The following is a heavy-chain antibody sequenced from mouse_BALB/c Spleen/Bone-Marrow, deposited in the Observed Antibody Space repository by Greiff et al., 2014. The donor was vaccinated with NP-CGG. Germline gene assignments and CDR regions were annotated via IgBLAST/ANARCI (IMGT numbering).Heavy chain of an antibody. CDR3: ASYRYGWYFDA. D-gene: IGHD2-14*01. J-gene: IGHJ1*01. CDR1: GFNIKDTY. Sequence: DVQLVESGAELVKPGASVKLSCTASGFNIKDTYLHWVKQRPEQGLDWIGRIDPAIFTKYDPKFQGKATITADTSSNTAYLHLSSLTSEDTAVYYCASYRYGWYFDAWGAGTTVTVSS. V-gene: IGHV14-3*02. CDR2: IDPAIFT.